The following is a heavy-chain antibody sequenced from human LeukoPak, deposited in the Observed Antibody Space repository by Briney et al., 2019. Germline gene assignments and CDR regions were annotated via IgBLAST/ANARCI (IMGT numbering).Heavy chain of an antibody. CDR2: ITRDGSST. CDR3: AKSRRDF. J-gene: IGHJ4*02. CDR1: GFAFSDSR. V-gene: IGHV3-74*01. Sequence: PGGSLRLSCVASGFAFSDSRMHWVRQAPGKGLEWVSRITRDGSSTAYADSVKGRFTVSRGNARTTLYLQMNSLRVEDTAVYFCAKSRRDFWGQGTLVTVSS.